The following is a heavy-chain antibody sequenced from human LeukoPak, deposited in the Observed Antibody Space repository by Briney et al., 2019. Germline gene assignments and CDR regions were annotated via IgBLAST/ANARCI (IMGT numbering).Heavy chain of an antibody. V-gene: IGHV4-59*01. Sequence: PSETLSLTRTVSVGSISSYYWNCVRHPPGKGLEYIGYIYYRGSTNYNPSLKSRVTISVDPSKNQFSLKLSSATATDTAMYYCARGDDYKSTLFDYWGQGTLVTVSS. CDR2: IYYRGST. D-gene: IGHD5-12*01. CDR1: VGSISSYY. J-gene: IGHJ4*02. CDR3: ARGDDYKSTLFDY.